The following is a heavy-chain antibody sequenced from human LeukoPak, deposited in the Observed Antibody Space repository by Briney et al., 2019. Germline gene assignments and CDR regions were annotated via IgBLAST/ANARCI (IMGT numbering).Heavy chain of an antibody. D-gene: IGHD3-10*01. CDR1: GGSFSGYY. V-gene: IGHV4-34*01. CDR3: ARHGVLGSGSYYNLNYYCYYMDV. CDR2: INHSGST. Sequence: PSETLSLTYAVYGGSFSGYYWSWIRQPPGKGLEWIGEINHSGSTNYNPSLKSRVTISVDTSKNHFSLKLSSVPAADTAVYYCARHGVLGSGSYYNLNYYCYYMDVWGKGTTVTISS. J-gene: IGHJ6*03.